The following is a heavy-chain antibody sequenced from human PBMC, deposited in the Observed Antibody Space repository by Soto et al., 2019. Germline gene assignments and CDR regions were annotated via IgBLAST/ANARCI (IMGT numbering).Heavy chain of an antibody. D-gene: IGHD3-16*01. CDR2: IIPIFGTA. J-gene: IGHJ5*02. V-gene: IGHV1-69*06. CDR3: ATGYYDTTWIDP. Sequence: SVKVSCKASGGTFSSYAISWVRQAPGQGLEWMGGIIPIFGTANYARKFQGRVTITADNSTSTAYMELSSLRSEDTAVYYCATGYYDTTWIDPRGQRNVVPVSS. CDR1: GGTFSSYA.